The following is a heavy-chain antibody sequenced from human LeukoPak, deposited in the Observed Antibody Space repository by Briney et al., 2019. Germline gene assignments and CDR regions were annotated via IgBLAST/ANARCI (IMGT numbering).Heavy chain of an antibody. Sequence: PSETLSLTCTVSGGSISSYYWSWIRQPAGKGLEWIGRIYTSGTTHYNPSLKSRVTMSVDTSKNQFSLKLSSVTAADTAVYYCARGGYSSTWSHDYYYMDVWGKGTTVTVSS. V-gene: IGHV4-4*07. D-gene: IGHD6-13*01. CDR2: IYTSGTT. CDR1: GGSISSYY. J-gene: IGHJ6*03. CDR3: ARGGYSSTWSHDYYYMDV.